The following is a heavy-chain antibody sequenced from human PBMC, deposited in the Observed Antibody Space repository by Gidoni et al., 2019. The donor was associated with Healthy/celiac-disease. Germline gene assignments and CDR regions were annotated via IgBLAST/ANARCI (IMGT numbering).Heavy chain of an antibody. CDR1: GGSISSGGYS. D-gene: IGHD3-22*01. Sequence: QLQLQESGSGLGKPSQTLSLTCAGSGGSISSGGYSWSWIRQPPGKGLEWIGYIYHSGSTYYNPSLKSRVTISVDRSKNQFSLKLSSVTAADTAVYYCARVNHLLQYYYDSSGYYYFDYWGQGTLVTVSS. CDR3: ARVNHLLQYYYDSSGYYYFDY. J-gene: IGHJ4*02. V-gene: IGHV4-30-2*01. CDR2: IYHSGST.